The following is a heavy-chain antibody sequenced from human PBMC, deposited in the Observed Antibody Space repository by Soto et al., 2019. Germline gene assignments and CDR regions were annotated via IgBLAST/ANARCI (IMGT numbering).Heavy chain of an antibody. J-gene: IGHJ4*01. CDR1: GYTFTGYY. CDR3: ARAAYDSSGYECDY. Sequence: QVQLVQSGAEVKKPGASVKVSCKASGYTFTGYYMHWVRQAPGQGLEWMGWINPNSGGANYAQKFQGWVTMTRDTSISTAYMELSRLRSDDTAVYYCARAAYDSSGYECDYWGHGTLVTVSS. D-gene: IGHD3-22*01. CDR2: INPNSGGA. V-gene: IGHV1-2*04.